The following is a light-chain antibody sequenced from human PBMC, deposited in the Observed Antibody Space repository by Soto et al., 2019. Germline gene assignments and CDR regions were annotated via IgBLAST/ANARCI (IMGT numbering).Light chain of an antibody. CDR2: GAS. CDR1: QRVNNN. Sequence: EIVMTQSPATLSVSPGERATLSCRASQRVNNNLAWYQQKPGQAPRLVIYGASTRATGIPARFSGSASGTEFTLTISSLQSEDFAVYYCQQSNNWPLTFGGGTKVEIK. J-gene: IGKJ4*01. V-gene: IGKV3-15*01. CDR3: QQSNNWPLT.